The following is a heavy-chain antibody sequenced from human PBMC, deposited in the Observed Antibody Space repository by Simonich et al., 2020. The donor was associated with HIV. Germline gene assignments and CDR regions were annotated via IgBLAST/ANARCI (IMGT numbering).Heavy chain of an antibody. CDR3: AKDRYYNFWSGYYDY. J-gene: IGHJ4*02. Sequence: EVQLLESGGGLVQPGGSLRLSCAASGFTFSSYAMSGVRQAPGKGLGGVAAIGGSGGSTYYADSVKGRFTISRDNSKNTLYLQMNSLRAEDTAVYYCAKDRYYNFWSGYYDYWGQGTLVTVSS. D-gene: IGHD3-3*01. CDR1: GFTFSSYA. V-gene: IGHV3-23*01. CDR2: IGGSGGST.